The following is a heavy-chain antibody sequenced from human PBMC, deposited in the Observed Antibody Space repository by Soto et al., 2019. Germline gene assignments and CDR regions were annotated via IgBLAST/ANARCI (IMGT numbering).Heavy chain of an antibody. V-gene: IGHV1-3*01. CDR1: GYTFTSYA. D-gene: IGHD2-2*02. CDR3: ASFFTVPAAIGY. J-gene: IGHJ4*02. CDR2: INAGNGNT. Sequence: QVQLVQSGAEVKKPGASVKVSCKASGYTFTSYAMHWVRQAPGQRLEWMGWINAGNGNTKYSQKFQGRVTITRDTAARTAYMQLSILRSEATAVYYCASFFTVPAAIGYWGQGTLVTVSS.